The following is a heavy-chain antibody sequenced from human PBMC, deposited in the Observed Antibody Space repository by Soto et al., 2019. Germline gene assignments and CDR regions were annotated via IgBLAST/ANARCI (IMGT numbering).Heavy chain of an antibody. CDR1: GSTFSSYD. J-gene: IGHJ3*02. CDR3: VRGPSHGAFDI. Sequence: QVQLVESGGDVVQPGRSLRLSCAASGSTFSSYDIHWVRQAPGKGLEWVAHISPDGNKAYYADSVKGRFIISRDNARNTVYLQVNSLRPEATAVYHCVRGPSHGAFDIWGQGTLVTVSS. V-gene: IGHV3-30-3*01. CDR2: ISPDGNKA.